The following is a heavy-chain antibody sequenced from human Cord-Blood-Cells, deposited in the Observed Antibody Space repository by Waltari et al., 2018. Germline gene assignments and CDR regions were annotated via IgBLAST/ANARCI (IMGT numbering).Heavy chain of an antibody. CDR2: FSAYKGNT. CDR3: ARESGWWGSGSYYNFDY. Sequence: QVQLVQSGAEVKKPGASVKVSCKASGYTFTSYGISWVRQAPGQGLEWMGWFSAYKGNTNYAQKLQGRCTMTTDTSTSTAYMELRSLGSDDTAVYYCARESGWWGSGSYYNFDYWGQGTLVTVSS. J-gene: IGHJ4*02. CDR1: GYTFTSYG. V-gene: IGHV1-18*01. D-gene: IGHD3-10*01.